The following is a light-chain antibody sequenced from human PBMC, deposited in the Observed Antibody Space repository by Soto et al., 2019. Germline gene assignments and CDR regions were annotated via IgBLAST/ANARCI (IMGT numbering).Light chain of an antibody. CDR1: SSNIGGNT. CDR3: AAWDDSVNGVV. CDR2: SNN. Sequence: QSVLTQPPSASGTPGQRVTISCSGTSSNIGGNTVNWYRQVPGTAPKVLIYSNNLRPSGVPDRFSGSMSGTSASLAISGLQSEDEADYYCAAWDDSVNGVVFGGGTKLTVL. V-gene: IGLV1-44*01. J-gene: IGLJ2*01.